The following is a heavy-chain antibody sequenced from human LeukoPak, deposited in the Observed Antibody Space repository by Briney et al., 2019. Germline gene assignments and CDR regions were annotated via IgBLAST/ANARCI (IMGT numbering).Heavy chain of an antibody. V-gene: IGHV4-4*02. CDR2: IYHSGGT. J-gene: IGHJ4*02. CDR1: GVSISSNNW. CDR3: AGAPYGDYYFDY. Sequence: PSGTLSLTCAVSGVSISSNNWWSWVRQPPGKGLEWIGEIYHSGGTNRNPSLKSRVTISVDKSKNHFSLQLSSVTAADTAVYYCAGAPYGDYYFDYWGQGTLVTVSS. D-gene: IGHD4-17*01.